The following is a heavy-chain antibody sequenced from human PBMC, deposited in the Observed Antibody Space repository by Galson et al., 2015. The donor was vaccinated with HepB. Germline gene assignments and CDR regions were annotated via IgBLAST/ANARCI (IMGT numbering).Heavy chain of an antibody. V-gene: IGHV3-30-3*01. CDR3: ARGSGWFYY. J-gene: IGHJ4*02. CDR1: GFTFSSYA. Sequence: SLRLSCAASGFTFSSYAMHWVRQAPGKGLEWVAVISYDGSNKYYADSVKGRFTISRDNSKNTLYLQMNSLRADDTALYYCARGSGWFYYWGQGTLVTVSS. D-gene: IGHD6-19*01. CDR2: ISYDGSNK.